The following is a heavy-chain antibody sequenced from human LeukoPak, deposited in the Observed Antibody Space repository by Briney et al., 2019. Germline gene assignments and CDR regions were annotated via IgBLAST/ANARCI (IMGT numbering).Heavy chain of an antibody. V-gene: IGHV1-2*02. D-gene: IGHD3-22*01. CDR3: AREGYDSSGYYDY. CDR2: INTKSGRT. J-gene: IGHJ4*02. Sequence: ASVKVSCKTSGYSFTDYYIHWVRQAPGQGLEWMGWINTKSGRTSSARKFQGRVTMTRDMSTSTVYMELSSLRSEDTAVYYCAREGYDSSGYYDYWGQGTLVTVSS. CDR1: GYSFTDYY.